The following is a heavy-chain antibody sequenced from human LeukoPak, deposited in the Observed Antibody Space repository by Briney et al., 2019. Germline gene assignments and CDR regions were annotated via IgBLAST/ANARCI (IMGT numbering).Heavy chain of an antibody. Sequence: SETLSLTCAVYGGSFSGYYRSWIRQPPGKGLEWIGEINHSGSTNYNPSLKSRVTISVDTSKNQFSLKLSSVTAADTAVYYCARGVHYGLPYSWFDPWGQGTLVTVSS. J-gene: IGHJ5*02. CDR1: GGSFSGYY. D-gene: IGHD4-17*01. CDR2: INHSGST. V-gene: IGHV4-34*01. CDR3: ARGVHYGLPYSWFDP.